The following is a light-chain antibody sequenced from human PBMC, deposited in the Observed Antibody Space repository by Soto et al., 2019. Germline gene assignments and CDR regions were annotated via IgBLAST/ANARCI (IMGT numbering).Light chain of an antibody. CDR3: QQSYRGLT. CDR1: QSISNW. Sequence: DIQMTQSPSTLSASVVDRVTITGRASQSISNWLAWYQLKPGKAPNLLIYDASSLKSGVPSRFSGSASGTEFTLTVTSLQPEDSATYYCQQSYRGLTCGQGTRLEIK. J-gene: IGKJ5*01. CDR2: DAS. V-gene: IGKV1-5*01.